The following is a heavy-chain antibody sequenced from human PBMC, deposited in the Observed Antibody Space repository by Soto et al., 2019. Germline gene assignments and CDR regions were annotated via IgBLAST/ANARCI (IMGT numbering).Heavy chain of an antibody. V-gene: IGHV1-18*04. CDR1: GYTFTGYY. CDR3: ARVHDLGNY. CDR2: ISAYNGNT. Sequence: GASVKVSCKASGYTFTGYYMHWVRQAPGQGLEWMGWISAYNGNTNYAQKLQGRVTMTTDTSTSTAYMELRSLRSDDTAVYYCARVHDLGNYWGQGTLVTVSS. J-gene: IGHJ4*02. D-gene: IGHD1-1*01.